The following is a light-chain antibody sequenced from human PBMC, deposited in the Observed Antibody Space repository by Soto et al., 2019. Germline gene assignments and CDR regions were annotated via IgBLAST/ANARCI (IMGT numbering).Light chain of an antibody. CDR1: QSISTN. J-gene: IGKJ4*01. Sequence: EIVITQSPATLSVSPGERVVLSCRASQSISTNLAWYQQKLGQAPRLLIYGASTRATGVPARFSGSGSGTEFTLTISSLQSEDFAFYYCQQYNNLPLTCGGGTKVEIK. CDR2: GAS. CDR3: QQYNNLPLT. V-gene: IGKV3-15*01.